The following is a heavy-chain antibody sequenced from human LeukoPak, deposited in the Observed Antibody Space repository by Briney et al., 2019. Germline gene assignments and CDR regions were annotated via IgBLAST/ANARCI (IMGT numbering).Heavy chain of an antibody. D-gene: IGHD6-19*01. Sequence: SVKVSCKASGYTFTSYGISWVRQAPGQGLEWMGGIIPIFGTANYAQKFQGRVTITADESTSTAYMELSSLRSEDTAVYYCARAPGIAVAGFDYWGQGTLVTVSS. CDR3: ARAPGIAVAGFDY. V-gene: IGHV1-69*13. CDR2: IIPIFGTA. J-gene: IGHJ4*02. CDR1: GYTFTSYG.